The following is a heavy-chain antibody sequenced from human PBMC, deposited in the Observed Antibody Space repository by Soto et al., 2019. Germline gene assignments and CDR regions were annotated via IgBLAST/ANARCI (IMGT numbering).Heavy chain of an antibody. CDR2: IYYSGST. Sequence: PSETLSLTCTVSVGSISSYYWSWIRQPPGTGPERIGYIYYSGSTHYNPSLKSRVTISVDTSKNQFSLKLSSVTAADTAVYYCARQAPYCSSTSHCAYGMGVWGQGTTVTASS. D-gene: IGHD2-2*01. CDR1: VGSISSYY. J-gene: IGHJ6*02. CDR3: ARQAPYCSSTSHCAYGMGV. V-gene: IGHV4-59*08.